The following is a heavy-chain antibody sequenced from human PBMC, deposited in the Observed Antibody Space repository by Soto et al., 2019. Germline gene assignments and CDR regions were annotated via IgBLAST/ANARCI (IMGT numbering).Heavy chain of an antibody. CDR1: GYTFTGYY. V-gene: IGHV1-46*01. CDR2: INPNGGGT. D-gene: IGHD6-19*01. J-gene: IGHJ5*02. Sequence: GASVKVSCKASGYTFTGYYIHWVRQAPGQGLEWVGIINPNGGGTSYAQKFQDRFTVTSDTSTSTVYMELSSLRSEDTAVYYCARIPGIAVSGTSWGQGTLVTVSS. CDR3: ARIPGIAVSGTS.